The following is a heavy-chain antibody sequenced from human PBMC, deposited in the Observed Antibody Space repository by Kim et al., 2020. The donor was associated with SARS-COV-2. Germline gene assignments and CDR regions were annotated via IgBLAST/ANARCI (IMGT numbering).Heavy chain of an antibody. CDR1: GGSFSGYY. CDR3: ARGKGDRIAVAGRSSFPWGWGVDC. J-gene: IGHJ4*02. Sequence: SETLSLTCAVYGGSFSGYYWSWIRQPPGKGLEWIGEINHSGSTNYNPSLKSRVTISVDTSKNQFSLKLSSVTAADTAVYYWARGKGDRIAVAGRSSFPWGWGVDCWGPGTLVTVSS. CDR2: INHSGST. D-gene: IGHD6-19*01. V-gene: IGHV4-34*01.